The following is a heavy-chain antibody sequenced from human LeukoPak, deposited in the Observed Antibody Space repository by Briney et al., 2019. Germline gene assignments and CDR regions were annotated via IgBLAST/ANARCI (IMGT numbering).Heavy chain of an antibody. CDR2: ISYDGSNK. Sequence: SCKASGYTFTGYYMHWVRQAPGKGLEWVAVISYDGSNKYYADSVKGRFTISRDNSKNTLYLQMNSLRAEDTAVYYCARGHRNTMVRGVIRYYYMDVWGKGTTVTISS. CDR1: GYTFTGYY. J-gene: IGHJ6*03. CDR3: ARGHRNTMVRGVIRYYYMDV. D-gene: IGHD3-10*01. V-gene: IGHV3-30*04.